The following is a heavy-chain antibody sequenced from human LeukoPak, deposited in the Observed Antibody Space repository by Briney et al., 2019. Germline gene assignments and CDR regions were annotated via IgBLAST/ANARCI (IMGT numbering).Heavy chain of an antibody. CDR2: IYASGST. J-gene: IGHJ4*02. CDR1: GGSITTYS. V-gene: IGHV4-4*07. D-gene: IGHD2-15*01. CDR3: ARAAYCSGASSYFDY. Sequence: PSETLSLTCTVSGGSITTYSWSWIRQPAGKGLELIGRIYASGSTTYNPSLKSRVTMSVDTSKNQFSVRLTSVAAADTAVYYCARAAYCSGASSYFDYWGQGTLVTVSS.